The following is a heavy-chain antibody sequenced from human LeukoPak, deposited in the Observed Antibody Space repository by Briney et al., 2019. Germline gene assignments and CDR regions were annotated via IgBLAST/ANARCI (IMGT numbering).Heavy chain of an antibody. V-gene: IGHV4-59*12. CDR2: IYYSGST. CDR3: ARDARQELLAGGFDF. Sequence: SETLSLTCTVSGGSISSYYWSWIRQPPGKGLEWIGYIYYSGSTNYNPSLKSRVTISVDTSKNQFSLKLKSVTAADTAVYYCARDARQELLAGGFDFWGQGALVTVSS. D-gene: IGHD3-10*01. CDR1: GGSISSYY. J-gene: IGHJ4*02.